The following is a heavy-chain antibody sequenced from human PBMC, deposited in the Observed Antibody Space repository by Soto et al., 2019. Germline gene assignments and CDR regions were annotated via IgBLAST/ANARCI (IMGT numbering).Heavy chain of an antibody. CDR3: TRIDCTTTSCFINGMDV. D-gene: IGHD2-2*01. CDR1: GYVITNGYH. CDR2: ISHSGDT. J-gene: IGHJ6*02. Sequence: PSETLSLTCAVSGYVITNGYHWGWIRQPPGKELEWIGTISHSGDTYYNPSLKSRVTISIDTAKNHVSLILSSVTAADTATYYCTRIDCTTTSCFINGMDVWGQGATVTVSS. V-gene: IGHV4-38-2*01.